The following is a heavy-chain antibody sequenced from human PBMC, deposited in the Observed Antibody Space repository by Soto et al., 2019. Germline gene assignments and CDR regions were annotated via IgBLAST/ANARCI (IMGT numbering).Heavy chain of an antibody. CDR3: ARFRKAAMAPNKFDY. D-gene: IGHD5-18*01. CDR1: GGTCIGYY. Sequence: SETHSLTSTVYGGTCIGYYWSWIRQPPGKGLEWIGEINHSGSTNYNPSLKSRVTISVDTSKNQFSLKLSSVTAADTAVYYCARFRKAAMAPNKFDYWGQGTLVTVSS. CDR2: INHSGST. V-gene: IGHV4-34*01. J-gene: IGHJ4*02.